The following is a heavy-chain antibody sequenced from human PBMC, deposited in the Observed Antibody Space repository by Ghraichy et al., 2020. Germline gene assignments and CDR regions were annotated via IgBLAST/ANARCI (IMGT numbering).Heavy chain of an antibody. CDR1: GFTFSSYA. CDR3: AKSLQLWLRNDAFDI. Sequence: GESLNISCAASGFTFSSYAMSWVRQAPGKGLEWVSAISGSGGSTYYADSVKGRFTISRDNSKNTLYLQMNSLRAEDTAVYYCAKSLQLWLRNDAFDIWGQETLV. CDR2: ISGSGGST. V-gene: IGHV3-23*01. J-gene: IGHJ3*02. D-gene: IGHD5-18*01.